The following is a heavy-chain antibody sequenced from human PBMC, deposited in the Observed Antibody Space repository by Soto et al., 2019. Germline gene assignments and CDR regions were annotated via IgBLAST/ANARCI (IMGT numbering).Heavy chain of an antibody. V-gene: IGHV4-30-2*01. Sequence: QLQLQESGSGLVKPSQTLSLTCAVSGGSISSGGYSWSWIRQPPGKGLEWIGYIYHSGSTYYNPSLKSRVTISVDRSKNQFSLKLSSVTAADTAVYYCAGYYDSSGHSSYFDYWGQGTLVTVSS. D-gene: IGHD3-22*01. CDR3: AGYYDSSGHSSYFDY. CDR1: GGSISSGGYS. J-gene: IGHJ4*02. CDR2: IYHSGST.